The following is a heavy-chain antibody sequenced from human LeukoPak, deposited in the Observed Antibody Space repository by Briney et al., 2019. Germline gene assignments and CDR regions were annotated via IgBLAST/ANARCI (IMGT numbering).Heavy chain of an antibody. V-gene: IGHV3-33*01. D-gene: IGHD5-12*01. CDR2: IWYDGSNK. CDR1: GSTFSSYG. J-gene: IGHJ4*02. CDR3: ARDSGYSGYDLHY. Sequence: GGSLRLSCAASGSTFSSYGMHWVRQAPGKGLEWVAIIWYDGSNKYYADSVKGRFTISRDNSKNTLYLQMNSLRAEDTAVYYCARDSGYSGYDLHYWGQGTLVTVSS.